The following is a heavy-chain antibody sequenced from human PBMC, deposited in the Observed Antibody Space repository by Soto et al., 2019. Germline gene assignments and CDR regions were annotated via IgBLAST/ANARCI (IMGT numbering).Heavy chain of an antibody. CDR3: ARGRVGSAMPLNWFDP. CDR2: IYYSGST. Sequence: ASETLSLTCTVSGGSISSGGYYWSWIRQHPGKGLEWIGYIYYSGSTYYNPSLKSRVTISVDTSKNQFSLKLSSVTAADTAAYYCARGRVGSAMPLNWFDPWGQGTLVTV. CDR1: GGSISSGGYY. J-gene: IGHJ5*02. V-gene: IGHV4-31*03. D-gene: IGHD2-2*01.